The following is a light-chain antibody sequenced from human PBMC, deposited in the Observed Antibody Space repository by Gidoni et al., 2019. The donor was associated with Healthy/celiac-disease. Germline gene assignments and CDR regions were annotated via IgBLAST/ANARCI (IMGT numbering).Light chain of an antibody. Sequence: QSALTQPASVSGSPGQSITISCTGTISDVGSYNLVSWYQQHPGKAPKLMIYEGSKRPSGFSNRFSGSKSGNTASLTISGLQAEDEADYYCCSYAGSSTYVFGTGTKVTVL. V-gene: IGLV2-23*01. CDR3: CSYAGSSTYV. CDR2: EGS. CDR1: ISDVGSYNL. J-gene: IGLJ1*01.